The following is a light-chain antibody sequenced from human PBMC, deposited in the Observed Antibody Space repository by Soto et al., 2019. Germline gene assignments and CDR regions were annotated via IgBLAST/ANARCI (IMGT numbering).Light chain of an antibody. CDR1: QTVSSNY. V-gene: IGKV3-20*01. Sequence: EIVLTQSPGTLSLSPGARATISCRPSQTVSSNYFDWYQQKLGEDPRLLLYAASTRATGIPDRFSGSGSGTDFTLPISRLEPEDFAVYYCQLYGTSPKPFGQGTKVDIK. CDR2: AAS. J-gene: IGKJ1*01. CDR3: QLYGTSPKP.